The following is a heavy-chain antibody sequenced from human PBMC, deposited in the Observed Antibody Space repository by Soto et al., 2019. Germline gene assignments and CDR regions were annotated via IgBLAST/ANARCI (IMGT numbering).Heavy chain of an antibody. D-gene: IGHD6-13*01. CDR3: AKDQWQQLFYYYYYGMDV. CDR2: ISYDGSNK. J-gene: IGHJ6*02. Sequence: QVQLVESGGGVVQPGRSLRLSCAASGFTFSSYGMHWVRQAPGKGLEWVAVISYDGSNKYYADSVKGRFTISRDNSKNTLYLRMNSLRAEDTAVYYCAKDQWQQLFYYYYYGMDVWGQGTTVTVSS. V-gene: IGHV3-30*18. CDR1: GFTFSSYG.